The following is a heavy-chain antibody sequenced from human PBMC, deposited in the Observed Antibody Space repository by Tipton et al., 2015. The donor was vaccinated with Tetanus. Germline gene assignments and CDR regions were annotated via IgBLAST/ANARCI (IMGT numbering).Heavy chain of an antibody. CDR1: GYTFTGYY. Sequence: QLVQSGAEVKKPGAPVKVSCKASGYTFTGYYIYWVRQAPGQGLEWMGWIDPNSGGTNYAQKFQGRVTMTRDTSISTAYMELSSLRSDDTAVYYCARDRGDYIYYGMDVWGPGTTVTVS. V-gene: IGHV1-2*02. D-gene: IGHD3-22*01. CDR3: ARDRGDYIYYGMDV. J-gene: IGHJ6*02. CDR2: IDPNSGGT.